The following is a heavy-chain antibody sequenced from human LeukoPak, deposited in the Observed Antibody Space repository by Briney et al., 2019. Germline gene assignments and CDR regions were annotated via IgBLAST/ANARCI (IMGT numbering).Heavy chain of an antibody. CDR3: AREVAGTWAFDI. CDR2: TFYRSNWYD. V-gene: IGHV6-1*01. D-gene: IGHD6-19*01. J-gene: IGHJ3*02. CDR1: GDSVSSNTAA. Sequence: SQTLSLTCAISGDSVSSNTAAWNSIRQSPSRGLEWLGRTFYRSNWYDDYAASVKSRITINPDTSKNQFSLHLKSVTPEDTAVYYCAREVAGTWAFDIWGQGTRVTVSS.